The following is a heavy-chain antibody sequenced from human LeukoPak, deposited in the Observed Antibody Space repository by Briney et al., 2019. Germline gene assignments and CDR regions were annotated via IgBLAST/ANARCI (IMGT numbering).Heavy chain of an antibody. CDR2: ISSSGSTI. Sequence: GGSLRLSCAASGFTFSSYEMNWVRQAPGGGLEWVSYISSSGSTIYYADSVKGRFTISRANAKNSLYLQMNSLRAEDTAVYYCARYQTYYYDSSGSYYFDYWGQGTLVTVSS. V-gene: IGHV3-48*03. CDR3: ARYQTYYYDSSGSYYFDY. CDR1: GFTFSSYE. J-gene: IGHJ4*02. D-gene: IGHD3-22*01.